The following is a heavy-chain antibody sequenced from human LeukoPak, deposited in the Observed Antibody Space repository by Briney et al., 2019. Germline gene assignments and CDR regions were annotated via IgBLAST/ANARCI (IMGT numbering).Heavy chain of an antibody. Sequence: PSETLSLTCTVSGGSISSGGYYWSWIRQHPGKGLEWIGYIYYSGSTYYNPSLKSRVTISVDTSKNQFSLKLSSVTAADTAVYYCARGRRMVRGVIRGPLSDYWGQGTLVTVSS. J-gene: IGHJ4*02. V-gene: IGHV4-31*03. CDR2: IYYSGST. CDR3: ARGRRMVRGVIRGPLSDY. D-gene: IGHD3-10*01. CDR1: GGSISSGGYY.